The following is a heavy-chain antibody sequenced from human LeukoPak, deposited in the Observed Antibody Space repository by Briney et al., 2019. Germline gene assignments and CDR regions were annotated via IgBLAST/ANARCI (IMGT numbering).Heavy chain of an antibody. V-gene: IGHV3-30*02. Sequence: GGSLRLSCAASGFTFSSYGMHWVRQAPGKGLEWVAFIRYDGSNKYYADSVKGRFTISRDNSKNTLYLQMNSLRAEDTAVYYCAKDPLYSGSYPNRYFDYWGQGTLVTVSS. CDR1: GFTFSSYG. CDR2: IRYDGSNK. J-gene: IGHJ4*02. D-gene: IGHD1-26*01. CDR3: AKDPLYSGSYPNRYFDY.